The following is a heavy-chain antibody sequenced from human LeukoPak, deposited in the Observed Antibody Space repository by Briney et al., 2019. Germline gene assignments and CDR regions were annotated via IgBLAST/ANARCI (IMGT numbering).Heavy chain of an antibody. CDR2: INPNSGGT. Sequence: ASVKVSCKASGYTFTGYYMHWVRQAPGQGLEWMGWINPNSGGTNYAQKFEGRVTMNRDTSISTAYMELRRLRSDDTAVYYCARDRIRSRAVAGTGLIDYWGQGTLVTVSS. D-gene: IGHD6-19*01. CDR3: ARDRIRSRAVAGTGLIDY. V-gene: IGHV1-2*02. J-gene: IGHJ4*02. CDR1: GYTFTGYY.